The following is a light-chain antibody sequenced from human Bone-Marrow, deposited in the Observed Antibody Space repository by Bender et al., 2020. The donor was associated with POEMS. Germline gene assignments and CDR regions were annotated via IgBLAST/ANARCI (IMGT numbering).Light chain of an antibody. V-gene: IGLV2-14*03. Sequence: QPALTQPASVSGSPGQSITVSCTGTSGDIGAYQFVSWYRQHPGEAPKLIIHDVVCRPCGIPSRFSASKSDNTASLTISGLQPEDEATYFCCSLAGSNTWVFGGGTKVTVL. CDR2: DVV. J-gene: IGLJ3*02. CDR1: SGDIGAYQF. CDR3: CSLAGSNTWV.